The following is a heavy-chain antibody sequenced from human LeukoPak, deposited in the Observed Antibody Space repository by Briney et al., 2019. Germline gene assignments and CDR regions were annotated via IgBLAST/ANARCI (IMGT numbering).Heavy chain of an antibody. V-gene: IGHV1-3*04. Sequence: ASVKVSCKSSGYIFTSYTMHWVRQAPGQSLEWLGWINIGVGNTKYSQKFQDRVTITRDTSASTAYLEVSGLRSEDTAVYYCVRGFTKAVIVTSGFDIWGQGTMVIVSS. J-gene: IGHJ3*02. CDR3: VRGFTKAVIVTSGFDI. CDR2: INIGVGNT. D-gene: IGHD4-23*01. CDR1: GYIFTSYT.